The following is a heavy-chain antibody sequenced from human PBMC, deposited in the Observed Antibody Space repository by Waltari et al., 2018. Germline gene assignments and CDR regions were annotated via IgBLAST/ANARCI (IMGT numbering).Heavy chain of an antibody. CDR1: GYTFTSYA. CDR3: ARTGRRRNSGYDYSVFDY. CDR2: INAGNGNT. Sequence: QVQLVQSGAEVKKPGASVKVSCKASGYTFTSYAMPCVRTSPGQRLEWMGWINAGNGNTKYSQKCQGRVTITRDTSASTAYMELSSLRSEDTAVYYCARTGRRRNSGYDYSVFDYWGQGTLVTVSS. V-gene: IGHV1-3*01. J-gene: IGHJ4*02. D-gene: IGHD5-12*01.